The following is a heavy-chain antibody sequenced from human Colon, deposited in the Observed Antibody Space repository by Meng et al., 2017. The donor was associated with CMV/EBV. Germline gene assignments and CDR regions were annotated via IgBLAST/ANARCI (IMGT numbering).Heavy chain of an antibody. CDR1: GGSGSNDYW. J-gene: IGHJ4*01. CDR2: MSQSGNS. Sequence: LTCAVSGGSGSNDYWWSWIRKAPGKGLEWIGEMSQSGNSNYNPSLKSRLTISIDKSKNQFSLKLSSVTAADTAFYFCASSSGWWRIDYWGRGTLVTVSS. D-gene: IGHD6-19*01. CDR3: ASSSGWWRIDY. V-gene: IGHV4-4*01.